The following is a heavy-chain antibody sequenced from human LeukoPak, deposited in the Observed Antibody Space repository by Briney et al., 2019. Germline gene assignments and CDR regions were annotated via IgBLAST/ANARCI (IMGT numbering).Heavy chain of an antibody. D-gene: IGHD3-22*01. V-gene: IGHV1-2*02. Sequence: WASVKVSCRASGYTFTGYYMHRVRQAPGQGLEWMGWINPNSGGTNYAQKFQGRVTMTRDTSISTAYMELSRLRSDDTAVYYCARDRAEDYYSDAFDIWGQGTMVTVSS. CDR3: ARDRAEDYYSDAFDI. CDR1: GYTFTGYY. J-gene: IGHJ3*02. CDR2: INPNSGGT.